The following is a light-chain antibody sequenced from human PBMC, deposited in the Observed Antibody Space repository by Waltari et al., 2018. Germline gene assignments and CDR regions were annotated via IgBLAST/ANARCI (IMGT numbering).Light chain of an antibody. V-gene: IGKV2-30*02. CDR3: MQGTHLPYT. CDR1: QRLVHSDGNTH. J-gene: IGKJ2*01. Sequence: EVVVTQSPLSLPVTLGQAASIPCRPSQRLVHSDGNTHLTWFQQRPGQSPRRLIYRVSTRDYGVPDRFGGSGSGTDFTLKSSRVEAEDLGVYYCMQGTHLPYTFGQGTKLDI. CDR2: RVS.